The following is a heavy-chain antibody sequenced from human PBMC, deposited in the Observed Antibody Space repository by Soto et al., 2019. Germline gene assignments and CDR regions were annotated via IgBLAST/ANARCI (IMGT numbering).Heavy chain of an antibody. CDR1: GGTFSSYA. CDR2: IIPIFGTA. J-gene: IGHJ3*02. V-gene: IGHV1-69*13. CDR3: ARDEDYYGSGRGDAFDI. D-gene: IGHD3-10*01. Sequence: SVKVSCKASGGTFSSYAISWVRQAPVQGLEWMGGIIPIFGTANYAQKFQGRVTITADESTSTAYMELSRLRSEDTAVYYCARDEDYYGSGRGDAFDIWGQGTMVTVSS.